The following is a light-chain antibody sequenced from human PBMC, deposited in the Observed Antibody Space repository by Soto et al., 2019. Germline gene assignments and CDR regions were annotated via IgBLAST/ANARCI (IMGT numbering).Light chain of an antibody. CDR2: DVT. Sequence: QPVLTQPASVSGSPGQSITISCTGTSSDVGGYNYVSWYQQHPGKAPKLMIYDVTNRPSGVSNRFSGSKSGNTASLTISGLQAEDEADYYCSSYTSGSTGVFGGGTKLTVL. V-gene: IGLV2-14*01. J-gene: IGLJ3*02. CDR1: SSDVGGYNY. CDR3: SSYTSGSTGV.